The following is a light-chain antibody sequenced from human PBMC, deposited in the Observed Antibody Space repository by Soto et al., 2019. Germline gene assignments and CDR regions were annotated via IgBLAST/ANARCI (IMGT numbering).Light chain of an antibody. Sequence: QSVLTQPPSVSAAPGQKVTIYCSGSSSNIGSNFVSWYQQLPGTAPKLLIYEDNKRPSGVPDRFSGSRSGTSASLAVSGLQAEDEADYYCQSYDSSLRGSVFGTGTKVTVL. CDR2: EDN. CDR1: SSNIGSNF. J-gene: IGLJ1*01. V-gene: IGLV1-51*01. CDR3: QSYDSSLRGSV.